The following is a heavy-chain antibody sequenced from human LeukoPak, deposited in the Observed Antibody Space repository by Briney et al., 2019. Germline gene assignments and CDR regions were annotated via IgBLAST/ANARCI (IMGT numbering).Heavy chain of an antibody. CDR2: IYYSGST. CDR1: GGSISSTSYY. Sequence: SETLSLTCAVSGGSISSTSYYWAWIRQPPGKGLEWIGTIYYSGSTYHNPSLKSRVTMSVDTSRNQFSLKLSSVDAADTAVYYCAKAGVRYFDSSGPYAFDFWGQGTTVTVSS. J-gene: IGHJ3*01. CDR3: AKAGVRYFDSSGPYAFDF. V-gene: IGHV4-39*01. D-gene: IGHD3-22*01.